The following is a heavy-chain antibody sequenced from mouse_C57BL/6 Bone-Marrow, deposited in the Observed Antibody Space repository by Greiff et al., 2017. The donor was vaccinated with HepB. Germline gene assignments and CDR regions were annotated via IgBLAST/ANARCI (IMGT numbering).Heavy chain of an antibody. V-gene: IGHV5-6*01. CDR1: GFTFSSYG. J-gene: IGHJ3*01. D-gene: IGHD2-2*01. CDR3: DSTYGYVLPY. Sequence: EVQVVESGGDLVKPGGSLKLSCAASGFTFSSYGMSWVRQTPDKRLEWVATISSGGSYTYYPDSVTGRFTISRDNAKNTLYLQMSGLKSEDSAMYYCDSTYGYVLPYWGQGTLVTVSA. CDR2: ISSGGSYT.